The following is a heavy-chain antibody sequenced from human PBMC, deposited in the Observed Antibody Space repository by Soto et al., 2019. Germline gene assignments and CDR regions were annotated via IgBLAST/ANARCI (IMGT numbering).Heavy chain of an antibody. V-gene: IGHV5-10-1*01. CDR1: GYSFAGYW. CDR2: IDTSDSPT. D-gene: IGHD3-22*01. J-gene: IGHJ4*02. CDR3: ARQIYDSDTGPNFQYYFDS. Sequence: GESLKISCKGSGYSFAGYWMTWVRQKPGKGLEWMGRIDTSDSPTYYSPSFRGHVTISVTKSITTVFLQWSSLRASDTAMYYCARQIYDSDTGPNFQYYFDSWGQGTPVTVSS.